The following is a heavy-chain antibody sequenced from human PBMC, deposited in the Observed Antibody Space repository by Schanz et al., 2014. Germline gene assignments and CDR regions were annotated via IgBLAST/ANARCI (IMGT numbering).Heavy chain of an antibody. D-gene: IGHD3-16*01. V-gene: IGHV1-18*01. CDR3: VRVPSRDVSFDL. J-gene: IGHJ2*01. CDR1: GGTFSSYT. Sequence: QGQLVQSGAEVKKPGSSVKVSCKASGGTFSSYTISWVRQAPGQGLEWMGWISAYNGHTDYAQKLQGRVTLTTDTSANTAYMELRSLRSDDTAHYYCVRVPSRDVSFDLWGRGTLVTVSS. CDR2: ISAYNGHT.